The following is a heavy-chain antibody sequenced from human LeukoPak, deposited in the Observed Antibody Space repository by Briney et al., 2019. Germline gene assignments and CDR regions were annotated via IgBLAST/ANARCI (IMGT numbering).Heavy chain of an antibody. CDR1: GFTFSSYW. Sequence: GGSLGLSCAASGFTFSSYWMNWVRQAPGKGLEWVANIKQDGSEKYYVDSVKGRFTISRDNAKNSLYLQMNSLRDDDTAMYYCARGASGHSSNWNFPYYYYYMDVWGKGTSVTISS. D-gene: IGHD1-1*01. V-gene: IGHV3-7*01. CDR3: ARGASGHSSNWNFPYYYYYMDV. CDR2: IKQDGSEK. J-gene: IGHJ6*03.